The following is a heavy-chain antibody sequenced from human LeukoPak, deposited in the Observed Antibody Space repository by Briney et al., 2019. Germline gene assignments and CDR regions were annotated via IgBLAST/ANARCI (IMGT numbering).Heavy chain of an antibody. D-gene: IGHD1-26*01. Sequence: GGSLRLSCAASGFTFSSYGMNWVRQAPGKGLEWVALIPYDGLNKYYADSVRGRFTISRDNSKNTLYLQMNSLRAEDTAVYYCAREGEVGAPYFDYWGQGTLVTVSS. J-gene: IGHJ4*02. CDR2: IPYDGLNK. CDR1: GFTFSSYG. V-gene: IGHV3-30*02. CDR3: AREGEVGAPYFDY.